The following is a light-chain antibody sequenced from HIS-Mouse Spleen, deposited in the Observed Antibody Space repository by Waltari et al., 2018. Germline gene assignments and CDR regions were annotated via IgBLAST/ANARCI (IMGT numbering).Light chain of an antibody. Sequence: DIVMTQSPDSLAVSLGEGATINCKSSQSVLYSTNNKNYLAWYQQKPGQPPKLLIYWASTRASGVPDRFSGSGSGTDFTLTISSLQAEDVAVYYCQQYYSTPYTFGQGTKLEIK. CDR3: QQYYSTPYT. CDR1: QSVLYSTNNKNY. V-gene: IGKV4-1*01. J-gene: IGKJ2*01. CDR2: WAS.